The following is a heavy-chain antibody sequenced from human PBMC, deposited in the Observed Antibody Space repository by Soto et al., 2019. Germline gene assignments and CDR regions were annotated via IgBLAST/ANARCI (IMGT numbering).Heavy chain of an antibody. J-gene: IGHJ4*02. CDR2: IYYSGST. D-gene: IGHD1-26*01. Sequence: SETLSLTCTVSGGSISSYYRSWIRQPPGKGLEWIGYIYYSGSTNYNPSLKSRVTISVDTSKNQFSLKLSSVTAADTAVYYCARDREATGFDYWGQGTLVTVSS. CDR1: GGSISSYY. V-gene: IGHV4-59*01. CDR3: ARDREATGFDY.